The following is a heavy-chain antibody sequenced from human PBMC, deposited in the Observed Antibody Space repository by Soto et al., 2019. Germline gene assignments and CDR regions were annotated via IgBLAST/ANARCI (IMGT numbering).Heavy chain of an antibody. V-gene: IGHV4-61*08. CDR3: ARGFSSGSIDA. J-gene: IGHJ6*03. Sequence: SETLSRTCTVSGDSVSSGGYYWSWIRQPPGKGLAWIGYIYSSGSANYNPSLKSRVTSSRDTSKNQISLKVASVTAPAPAGYHGARGFSSGSIDACGKGTTVT. CDR1: GDSVSSGGYY. CDR2: IYSSGSA. D-gene: IGHD6-19*01.